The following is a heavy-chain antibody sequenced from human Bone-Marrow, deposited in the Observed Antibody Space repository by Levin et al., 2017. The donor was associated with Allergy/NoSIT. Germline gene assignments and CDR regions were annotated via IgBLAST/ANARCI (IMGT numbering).Heavy chain of an antibody. D-gene: IGHD3-10*01. Sequence: GESLKISCAASGFTFSSYAMSWVRQAPGKGLEWVSAISGSGGSTYYADSVKGRFTISRDNSKNTLYLQMNSLRAEDTAVYYCAKGKRVTYYYGSGSYSTFDYWGQGTLVTVSS. V-gene: IGHV3-23*01. CDR3: AKGKRVTYYYGSGSYSTFDY. CDR1: GFTFSSYA. J-gene: IGHJ4*02. CDR2: ISGSGGST.